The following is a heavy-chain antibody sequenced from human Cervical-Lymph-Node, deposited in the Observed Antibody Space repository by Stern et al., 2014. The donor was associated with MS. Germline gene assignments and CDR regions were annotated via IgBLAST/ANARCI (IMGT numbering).Heavy chain of an antibody. Sequence: VQLVESGAEVKKPGSSVKVSCKASGGTFSSYAISWVRQAPGQGLEWMGGIIPIFGTANYAQQFQGRVTITADESTSTAYMELSSLRSEDTAVYYCARGDTMVRGVISPDYYGMDVWGQGTTVTVSS. CDR1: GGTFSSYA. CDR3: ARGDTMVRGVISPDYYGMDV. D-gene: IGHD3-10*01. V-gene: IGHV1-69*01. CDR2: IIPIFGTA. J-gene: IGHJ6*02.